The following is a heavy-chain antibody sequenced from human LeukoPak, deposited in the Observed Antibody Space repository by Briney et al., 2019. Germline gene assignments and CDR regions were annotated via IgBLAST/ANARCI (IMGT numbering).Heavy chain of an antibody. Sequence: SQTLSLTCTVSGGSISSGSYYWSWIRQPAGKGLEWIGRIYTSGSTNYNPSLKSRVTISVDTSKNQFSLNLSSVTAADTAVYYCARIPSYYYYMDVWGKGTTVTVSS. J-gene: IGHJ6*03. CDR2: IYTSGST. CDR3: ARIPSYYYYMDV. CDR1: GGSISSGSYY. V-gene: IGHV4-61*02.